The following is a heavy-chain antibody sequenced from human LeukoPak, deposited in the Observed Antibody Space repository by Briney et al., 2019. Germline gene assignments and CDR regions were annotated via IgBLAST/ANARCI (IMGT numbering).Heavy chain of an antibody. CDR3: ARLEGNAFLDY. D-gene: IGHD4-23*01. CDR1: GYRFTNYW. CDR2: IYPSDSDT. J-gene: IGHJ4*02. Sequence: GESLNISCKGSGYRFTNYWIGWVRQMPGKGLEWMGIIYPSDSDTRYSPSFQGQVTISTDKSISTAYLQWSSLKASDTAMYYCARLEGNAFLDYWGQGTLVIVSS. V-gene: IGHV5-51*01.